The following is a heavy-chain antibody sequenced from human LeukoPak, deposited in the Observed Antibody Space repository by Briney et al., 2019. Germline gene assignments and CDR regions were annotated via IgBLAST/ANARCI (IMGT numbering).Heavy chain of an antibody. V-gene: IGHV4-61*01. D-gene: IGHD3-22*01. CDR3: ARSGVHYDSSGYLGVGWFDP. Sequence: PSETLSLTCIVSGYSISSGYYWGWIRQPPGKGLEWIGYIYYSGSTNYNPSLKSRVTISVDTSKNQFSLKLSSVTAADTAVYYCARSGVHYDSSGYLGVGWFDPWGQGTLVTVSS. CDR1: GYSISSGYY. CDR2: IYYSGST. J-gene: IGHJ5*02.